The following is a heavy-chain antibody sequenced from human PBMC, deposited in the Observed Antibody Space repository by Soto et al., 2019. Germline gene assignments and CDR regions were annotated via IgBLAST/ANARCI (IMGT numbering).Heavy chain of an antibody. CDR2: INPNSGGT. D-gene: IGHD3-22*01. CDR1: GYTFTGYY. Sequence: GASVKVSCKASGYTFTGYYMHWVRQAPGQGLEWMGWINPNSGGTNYAQKFQGWVTMTRDTSISTAYMELSRLRSDDTAVYYCARDGVQYYYDSSGYFDYWGQGTLVTVSS. J-gene: IGHJ4*02. V-gene: IGHV1-2*04. CDR3: ARDGVQYYYDSSGYFDY.